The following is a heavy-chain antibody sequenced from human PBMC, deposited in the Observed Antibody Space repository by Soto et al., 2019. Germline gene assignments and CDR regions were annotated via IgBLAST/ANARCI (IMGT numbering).Heavy chain of an antibody. CDR3: ARDLLGYCSSTSGYRLFYYYYGMDV. CDR1: GYTFTSYG. V-gene: IGHV1-18*01. Sequence: QVQLVQSGAEVKKPGASVKVSCKASGYTFTSYGISWVRQAPGQGLEWMGWISAYNGNTNYAQKLQGRVTMTTDTSTSTAYIELRSLRYDDTAVYYCARDLLGYCSSTSGYRLFYYYYGMDVWGQGTTVTVSS. J-gene: IGHJ6*02. CDR2: ISAYNGNT. D-gene: IGHD2-2*01.